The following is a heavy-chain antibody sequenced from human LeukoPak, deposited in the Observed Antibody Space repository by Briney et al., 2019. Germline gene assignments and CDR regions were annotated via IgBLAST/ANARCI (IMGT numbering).Heavy chain of an antibody. CDR3: ARDASWSGYPDY. CDR2: INSDGSST. V-gene: IGHV3-74*01. CDR1: GFAFSSYW. Sequence: GGSLRLSCAASGFAFSSYWMHWVRQAPGKGLVWVSRINSDGSSTNYADSVKGRFTSSRDNAKNTLYLQMNSLRAEDTAVYYCARDASWSGYPDYWGQGTLVTVSS. D-gene: IGHD3-3*01. J-gene: IGHJ4*02.